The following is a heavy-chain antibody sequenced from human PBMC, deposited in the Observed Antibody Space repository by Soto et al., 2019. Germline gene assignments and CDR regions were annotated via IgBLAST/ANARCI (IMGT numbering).Heavy chain of an antibody. V-gene: IGHV4-34*01. J-gene: IGHJ4*02. CDR3: ARGVRRYQLVSPLRHSYFDY. CDR2: INHSGST. D-gene: IGHD2-2*01. CDR1: GGSFSGYY. Sequence: QVQLQQWGAGLLKPSETLSLTCAVYGGSFSGYYWSWIRQPPGKGLEWIGEINHSGSTNYNPSLKSRVTISVDTSKNQFSLKLSSVTAADTAVYYCARGVRRYQLVSPLRHSYFDYWGQGTLVTVSS.